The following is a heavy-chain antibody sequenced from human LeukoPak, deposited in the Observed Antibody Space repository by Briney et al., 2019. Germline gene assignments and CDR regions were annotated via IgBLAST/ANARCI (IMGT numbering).Heavy chain of an antibody. V-gene: IGHV1-2*02. Sequence: ASVKVSCKASGYTFTSYYMHWVRQAPGQGLEWMGWINPNSGGTNYAQKFQGRVTMTRDTSISTAYMELSRLRSDDTAVYYCARDREKKGTFGVVIMAIDYWDQGTLVTVSS. CDR2: INPNSGGT. CDR3: ARDREKKGTFGVVIMAIDY. D-gene: IGHD3-3*01. J-gene: IGHJ4*02. CDR1: GYTFTSYY.